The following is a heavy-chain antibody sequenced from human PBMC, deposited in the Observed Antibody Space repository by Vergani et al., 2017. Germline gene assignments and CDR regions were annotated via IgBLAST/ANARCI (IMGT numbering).Heavy chain of an antibody. D-gene: IGHD2-2*01. CDR1: GYTFTGNY. CDR2: INPNSGGT. Sequence: QVQLVQSGAEVKKPGASVKVSCKASGYTFTGNYMHWVRQAPGQGLEWMGWINPNSGGTNYAQKFQGRVTMTRDTSISTAYMERSRLRSDDTAVYYCARVGRVIVVVPAARDDNYYYMDVWGKGTTVTVSS. V-gene: IGHV1-2*02. J-gene: IGHJ6*03. CDR3: ARVGRVIVVVPAARDDNYYYMDV.